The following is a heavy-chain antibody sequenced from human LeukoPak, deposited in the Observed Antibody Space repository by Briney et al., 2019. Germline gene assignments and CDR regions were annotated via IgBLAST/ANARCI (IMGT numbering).Heavy chain of an antibody. D-gene: IGHD3-9*01. CDR3: AVYDISYEWGYTRDY. J-gene: IGHJ4*02. V-gene: IGHV4-59*12. CDR2: IYYSGST. CDR1: GGSISSYY. Sequence: KSSETLSLTCTVSGGSISSYYWSWIRQPPGKGLEWIGYIYYSGSTNYNPSLKSRVTISVDTSKNQFSLKLSSVTAADTAVYYCAVYDISYEWGYTRDYWGQGTLVTVSS.